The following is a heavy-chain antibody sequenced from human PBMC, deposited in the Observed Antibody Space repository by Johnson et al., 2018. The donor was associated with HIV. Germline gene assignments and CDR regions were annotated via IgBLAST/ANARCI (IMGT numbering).Heavy chain of an antibody. CDR1: GFTFSSYG. CDR3: AKSPAKDHGGNSGAFAS. J-gene: IGHJ3*02. D-gene: IGHD4-23*01. Sequence: QVQLVESGGGVVQPGRSLRLSCAASGFTFSSYGMHWVRQAPGKGLQWVAAIWYDGNNKYYADSVKGRFTVSRDHSKNTWYLQMNSLRAWDMARNYCAKSPAKDHGGNSGAFASWGQGTMVTVSS. CDR2: IWYDGNNK. V-gene: IGHV3-33*06.